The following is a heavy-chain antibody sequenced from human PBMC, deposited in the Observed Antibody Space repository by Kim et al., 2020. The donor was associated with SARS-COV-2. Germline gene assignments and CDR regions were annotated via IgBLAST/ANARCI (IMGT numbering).Heavy chain of an antibody. CDR2: IYYSGST. J-gene: IGHJ6*03. CDR1: GGSISSYY. Sequence: SETLSLTCTVSGGSISSYYWSWIRQPPGKGLEWIGYIYYSGSTNYNPSLKSRVTISVDTSKNQFSLKLSSVTAADTAVYYCARATSYYDFWSGYYTDYYYYYMDVWGKGTTVTVSS. D-gene: IGHD3-3*01. CDR3: ARATSYYDFWSGYYTDYYYYYMDV. V-gene: IGHV4-59*01.